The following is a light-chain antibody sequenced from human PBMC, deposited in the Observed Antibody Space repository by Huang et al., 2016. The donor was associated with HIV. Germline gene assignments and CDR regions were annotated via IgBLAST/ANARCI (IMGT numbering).Light chain of an antibody. CDR1: RDISTF. V-gene: IGKV1-27*01. CDR2: AAS. J-gene: IGKJ1*01. Sequence: MTQSPPSLSASIGDRVTLTCLASRDISTFLAWYQQKPGKPPSLLIYAASILHSGVPSRFSGGGSGTNFTLTVSSLQPEDVSNYYCQKYDSAPRTFGQGTKLEL. CDR3: QKYDSAPRT.